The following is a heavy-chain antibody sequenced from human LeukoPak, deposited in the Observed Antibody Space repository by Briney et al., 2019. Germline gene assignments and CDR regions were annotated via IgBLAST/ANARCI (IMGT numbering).Heavy chain of an antibody. V-gene: IGHV3-23*01. CDR1: GFTFSNYG. D-gene: IGHD6-19*01. CDR2: ITDSGNT. CDR3: ARRSGIAVAGAFDY. J-gene: IGHJ4*02. Sequence: GGSLRLSCAASGFTFSNYGMGWVRQAQGKGLEWVSAITDSGNTFYADSVKGRFTISRDNSKNTLYLQMNSLRAEDTAVYYCARRSGIAVAGAFDYWGQGTLVTVSS.